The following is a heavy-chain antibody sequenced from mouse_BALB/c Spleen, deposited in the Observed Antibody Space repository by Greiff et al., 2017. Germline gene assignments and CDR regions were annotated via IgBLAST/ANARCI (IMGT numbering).Heavy chain of an antibody. CDR3: ARLFITTGFDY. J-gene: IGHJ2*01. D-gene: IGHD1-1*01. CDR2: IWSGGST. CDR1: GFSLTSYG. Sequence: VQLQQSGPGLVQPSQSLSITCTVSGFSLTSYGVHWVRQSPGKGLEWLGVIWSGGSTDYNAAFISRLSISKDNSKSQVFFKMNSLQANDTAIYYCARLFITTGFDYWGQGTTLTVSS. V-gene: IGHV2-2*02.